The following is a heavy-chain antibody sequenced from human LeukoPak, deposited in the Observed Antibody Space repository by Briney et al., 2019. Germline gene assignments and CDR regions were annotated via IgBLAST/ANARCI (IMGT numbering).Heavy chain of an antibody. D-gene: IGHD3-9*01. CDR2: IYYSGST. CDR3: ARTSGDWLSWAWIGVDV. Sequence: SETLSLTCTVSGGSISSYYWSWIRRPPWKGLEWIGYIYYSGSTNYNPSLKSRVTISVDTSKNQFSLKLSSVTAADTAVYYCARTSGDWLSWAWIGVDVWGKGITVTVSS. CDR1: GGSISSYY. V-gene: IGHV4-59*08. J-gene: IGHJ6*04.